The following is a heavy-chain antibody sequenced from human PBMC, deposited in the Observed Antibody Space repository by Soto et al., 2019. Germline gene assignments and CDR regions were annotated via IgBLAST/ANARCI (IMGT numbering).Heavy chain of an antibody. CDR2: ISSNGVGT. J-gene: IGHJ6*03. V-gene: IGHV3-64*01. D-gene: IGHD6-13*01. Sequence: EVQLAESGGGLAQPGGSLRLSCAASGFTLSGYAMNWVRQAPGKGLEYVSGISSNGVGTYYANSVQGRFTISRDNSKNTVYLQMGSLRPEDMAVYYCARRAGPDCYFMGVWGKGTTVTVA. CDR1: GFTLSGYA. CDR3: ARRAGPDCYFMGV.